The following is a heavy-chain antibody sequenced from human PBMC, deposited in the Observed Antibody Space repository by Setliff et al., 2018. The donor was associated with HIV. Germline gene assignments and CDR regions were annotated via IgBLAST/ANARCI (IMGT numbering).Heavy chain of an antibody. D-gene: IGHD1-7*01. Sequence: PSETLSLTCTVSGDSISSSRSFWGWIRQSPGKGLEWIGSIYFSGSVFYNPSLNSRVIISIDTSRNQFSLKLSSVTGADTAVYYCARVSSVIELQGGDYFDSWGQGLQVTVSS. CDR1: GDSISSSRSF. CDR3: ARVSSVIELQGGDYFDS. CDR2: IYFSGSV. V-gene: IGHV4-39*07. J-gene: IGHJ4*02.